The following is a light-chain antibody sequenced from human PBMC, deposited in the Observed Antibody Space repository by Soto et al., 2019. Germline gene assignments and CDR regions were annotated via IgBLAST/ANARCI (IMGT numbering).Light chain of an antibody. CDR1: QGIRNY. Sequence: DIQMTQSPSSLSASVGDRVTITCRASQGIRNYLAWYQQLPGKVPKLLISAASTLQSGVPSRFSGSGSGTNFTLTISSLQPEDVATYYCEKYTNVPTFGGGTKVEIK. CDR2: AAS. J-gene: IGKJ4*01. CDR3: EKYTNVPT. V-gene: IGKV1-27*01.